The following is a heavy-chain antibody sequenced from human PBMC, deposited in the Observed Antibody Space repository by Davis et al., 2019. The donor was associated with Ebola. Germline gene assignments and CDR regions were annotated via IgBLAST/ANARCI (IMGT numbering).Heavy chain of an antibody. CDR3: ARGQYAGRWFDP. J-gene: IGHJ5*02. V-gene: IGHV4-4*02. D-gene: IGHD2-15*01. CDR1: GGSISSSNW. CDR2: IYHSGST. Sequence: MPSETLSLTCAVSGGSISSSNWWSWVRQPPGKGLEWIGEIYHSGSTDYNPSLKSRVTISVDKSKNQFSLKLSSVTAADTAVYYCARGQYAGRWFDPWGQGTLVTVSS.